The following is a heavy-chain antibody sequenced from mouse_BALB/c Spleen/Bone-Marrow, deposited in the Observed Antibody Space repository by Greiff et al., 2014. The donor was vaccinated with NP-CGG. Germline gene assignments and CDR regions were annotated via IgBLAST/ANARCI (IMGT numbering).Heavy chain of an antibody. V-gene: IGHV14-3*02. Sequence: PEQGLEWIGRIDPANGNTKYDPKFQGKATITADTSSNTAYLQLSSLTSEDTAVYYCAPYYYGSSSFAYWGQGTLVTVSA. CDR2: IDPANGNT. CDR3: APYYYGSSSFAY. D-gene: IGHD1-1*01. J-gene: IGHJ3*01.